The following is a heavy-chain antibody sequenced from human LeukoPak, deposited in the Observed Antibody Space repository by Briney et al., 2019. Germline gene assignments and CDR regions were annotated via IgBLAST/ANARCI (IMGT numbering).Heavy chain of an antibody. CDR1: GGSISSSSYY. Sequence: SETLSLTCTVSGGSISSSSYYWGWIRQPPGKGLEWIGSIYYSGSTYYNPSLKSRVTISVDTSKNQFSLKLSSVIAADTAVYYCARVGYYYYYMDVWGKGTTVTVSS. CDR2: IYYSGST. CDR3: ARVGYYYYYMDV. V-gene: IGHV4-39*07. J-gene: IGHJ6*03.